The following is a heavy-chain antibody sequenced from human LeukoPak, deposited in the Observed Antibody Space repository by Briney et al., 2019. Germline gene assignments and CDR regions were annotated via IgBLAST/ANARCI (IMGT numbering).Heavy chain of an antibody. J-gene: IGHJ4*02. Sequence: QSGGSLRLSCAASGFTFDDYAMHWVRQTPGKGLKWVSGISWNRGTIGYADSVKGRFTISRDNAKNSLYLQMNSLRAEDTGFYYCASGYSYGWIDHWGQGILVTVSS. CDR2: ISWNRGTI. CDR3: ASGYSYGWIDH. D-gene: IGHD5-18*01. CDR1: GFTFDDYA. V-gene: IGHV3-9*01.